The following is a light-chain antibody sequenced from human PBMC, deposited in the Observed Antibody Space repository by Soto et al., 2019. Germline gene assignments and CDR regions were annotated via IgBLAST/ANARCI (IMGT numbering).Light chain of an antibody. Sequence: DIQMTQSPSILSASVGDRVTITCRASQSFGNFLAWFQQKPGRAPELLVYMAPILNSGVPSRFGGSGSGKEFTLTISGLQADDFPTYYCQQYNHYPWTFGPGATVEI. CDR2: MAP. CDR1: QSFGNF. J-gene: IGKJ1*01. CDR3: QQYNHYPWT. V-gene: IGKV1-5*03.